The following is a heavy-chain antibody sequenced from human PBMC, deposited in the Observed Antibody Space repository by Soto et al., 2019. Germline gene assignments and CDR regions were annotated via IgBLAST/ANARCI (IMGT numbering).Heavy chain of an antibody. D-gene: IGHD3-22*01. V-gene: IGHV3-30*18. J-gene: IGHJ4*02. CDR1: GFTFSSYG. Sequence: GGSLRLSCAASGFTFSSYGMHWVRQAPGKGLEWVAVISYDGSNKYYADSVKGRFTISRDNSKNTLYLQMNSLRAEDTAVYYCAKHYYYYDSSGCFDYWGQGTLVTVSS. CDR3: AKHYYYYDSSGCFDY. CDR2: ISYDGSNK.